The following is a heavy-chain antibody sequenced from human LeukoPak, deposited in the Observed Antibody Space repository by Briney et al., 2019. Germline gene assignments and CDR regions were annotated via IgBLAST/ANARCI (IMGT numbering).Heavy chain of an antibody. CDR1: GFSLRTSGMC. J-gene: IGHJ4*02. CDR3: ARISGYDSSGYFDY. CDR2: IDWDDDK. V-gene: IGHV2-70*11. Sequence: SGPALVKPTQTLTLTCTFSGFSLRTSGMCVSWIRQPPGKALEWLARIDWDDDKYYSTSLKTRLTISKDTSKNQVVLTITNMDPVDTATYYCARISGYDSSGYFDYWGQGTLVTVSS. D-gene: IGHD3-22*01.